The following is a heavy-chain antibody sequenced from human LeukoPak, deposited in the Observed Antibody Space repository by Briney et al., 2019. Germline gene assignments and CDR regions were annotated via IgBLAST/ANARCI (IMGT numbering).Heavy chain of an antibody. D-gene: IGHD1-14*01. CDR3: ARVRDLTGLLY. Sequence: ASVKLSCKASGYTFTEYYMHWVRQAPGQGLEWMGSINPNGGGTISAQRFQGRITLTMDTSMGTAYMELSSLRSDDTAVYYCARVRDLTGLLYWGHGTLVTVSS. J-gene: IGHJ4*01. CDR1: GYTFTEYY. CDR2: INPNGGGT. V-gene: IGHV1-2*02.